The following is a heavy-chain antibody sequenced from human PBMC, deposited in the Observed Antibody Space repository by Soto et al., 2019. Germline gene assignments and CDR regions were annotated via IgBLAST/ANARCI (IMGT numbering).Heavy chain of an antibody. CDR2: ISAYNGNT. D-gene: IGHD1-26*01. V-gene: IGHV1-18*01. CDR1: GYTFTNFG. J-gene: IGHJ4*02. Sequence: QVQLVQSGAEVKKPGASVKVSCKASGYTFTNFGISWVRQAPGQGLEWMGWISAYNGNTNYAQNFQGRITMTTDTTTSQAYIDLTRLRPDDTAVYYCVRGRTPIDYWGQGTLVTVSS. CDR3: VRGRTPIDY.